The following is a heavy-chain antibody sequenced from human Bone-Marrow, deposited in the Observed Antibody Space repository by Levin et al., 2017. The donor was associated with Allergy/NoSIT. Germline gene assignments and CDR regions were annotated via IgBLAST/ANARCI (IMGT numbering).Heavy chain of an antibody. CDR1: GGIFRNSA. D-gene: IGHD6-19*01. J-gene: IGHJ4*02. V-gene: IGHV1-69*06. CDR3: ATRKSGWGSYYFDN. Sequence: GASVKVSCKASGGIFRNSAISWVRQAPGQGLEWLGGIIPVFGTTKFGQRVQDRLTMTADRSTATAYMELASLTSDDTGMYFCATRKSGWGSYYFDNWGQGTLITVSS. CDR2: IIPVFGTT.